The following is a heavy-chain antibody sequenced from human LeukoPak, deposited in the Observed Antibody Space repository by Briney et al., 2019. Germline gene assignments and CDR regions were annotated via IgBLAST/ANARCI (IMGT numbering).Heavy chain of an antibody. D-gene: IGHD6-13*01. CDR1: GGSISSYC. J-gene: IGHJ4*02. CDR2: IYYSGST. CDR3: ARDFGGAAAGKFDY. Sequence: PSETLSLTCTVSGGSISSYCWSWIRQPPGKGLEWIGYIYYSGSTNYNPSLKSRVTISVDTSKNQFSLKLSSVTAADTAVYYCARDFGGAAAGKFDYWGQGTLVTVPS. V-gene: IGHV4-59*01.